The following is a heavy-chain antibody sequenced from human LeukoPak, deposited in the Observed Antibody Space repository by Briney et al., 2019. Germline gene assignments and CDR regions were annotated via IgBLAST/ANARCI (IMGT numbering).Heavy chain of an antibody. CDR3: ARVSSGWSHYYYYGMDV. Sequence: GRSLRLSCAASGFTFSSHGMHWVRQAPGKGLEWVAVIWYDGSNKYYADSVKGRFTISRDNSKNTLYLQMNSLRAEDTAVYYCARVSSGWSHYYYYGMDVWGQGTTVTVSS. J-gene: IGHJ6*02. V-gene: IGHV3-33*01. CDR1: GFTFSSHG. CDR2: IWYDGSNK. D-gene: IGHD6-19*01.